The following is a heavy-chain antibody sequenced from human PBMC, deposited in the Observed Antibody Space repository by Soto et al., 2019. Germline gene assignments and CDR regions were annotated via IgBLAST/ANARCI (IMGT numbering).Heavy chain of an antibody. CDR2: IYPGDSDT. CDR3: ARPGLATWGPKRVYNAFDI. Sequence: PGESLKISCKGSGYSFTSYWIGWVRQMPGKGLEWMGIIYPGDSDTGYSPSFQGQVTISADKSISTAYLQWSSLKASDTAMYYCARPGLATWGPKRVYNAFDIWGQGTMVTVSS. CDR1: GYSFTSYW. V-gene: IGHV5-51*01. J-gene: IGHJ3*02. D-gene: IGHD5-12*01.